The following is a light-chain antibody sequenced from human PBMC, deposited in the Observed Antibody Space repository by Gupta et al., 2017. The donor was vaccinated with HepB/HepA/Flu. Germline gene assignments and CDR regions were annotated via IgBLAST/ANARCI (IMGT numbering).Light chain of an antibody. CDR2: DAS. V-gene: IGKV1-39*01. CDR1: QSISSY. J-gene: IGKJ1*01. Sequence: DIQMTQSPSSLSASVGDRVTITCRASQSISSYLNWYQQKPGKAPKLLIYDASRLESGVPSRFSGSGSGTDFTLTISSLQPEDFSTYYCQQSYSTPQTFGQGTKVEIK. CDR3: QQSYSTPQT.